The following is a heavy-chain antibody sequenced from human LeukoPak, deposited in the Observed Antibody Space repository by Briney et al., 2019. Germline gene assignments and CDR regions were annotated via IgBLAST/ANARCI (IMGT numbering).Heavy chain of an antibody. CDR3: AGDFGTERQLADY. CDR2: INPNSGGT. V-gene: IGHV1-2*02. D-gene: IGHD1-1*01. Sequence: GASVKVSCKASGYTFTGYYMHWVRQAPGQGLEWMGWINPNSGGTNYAQKFQGRVTMTRDTSISTAYMELSRLRSDDTAVYYCAGDFGTERQLADYWGQGTLVTVSS. J-gene: IGHJ4*02. CDR1: GYTFTGYY.